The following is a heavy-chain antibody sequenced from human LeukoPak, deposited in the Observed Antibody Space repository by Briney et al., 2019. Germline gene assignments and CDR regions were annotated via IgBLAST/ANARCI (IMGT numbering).Heavy chain of an antibody. CDR2: IYSGGST. V-gene: IGHV3-66*01. D-gene: IGHD5-12*01. Sequence: PGGSLRLSCAASGFTASSSYMNWVRQAPGKGLEWVSVIYSGGSTYYADSVKGRFTISRDNSKNTLYLQMNSLRVEDTAMYYCASSRMVAIRFDYWGQGTLVTVSS. CDR3: ASSRMVAIRFDY. CDR1: GFTASSSY. J-gene: IGHJ4*02.